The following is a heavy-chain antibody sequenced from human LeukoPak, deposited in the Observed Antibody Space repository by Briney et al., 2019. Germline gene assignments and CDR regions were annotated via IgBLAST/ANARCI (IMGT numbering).Heavy chain of an antibody. J-gene: IGHJ4*02. Sequence: GGSLRLSCAASGFTFSSYSTNWVRQAPGKGLEWVSYISSSSSTIYYADSVKGRFTISRDNAKNSLYLQMNSLRAEDTAVYYCARGLNIVVVVAATDVGDNYFDYWGQGTLVTVSS. V-gene: IGHV3-48*01. CDR1: GFTFSSYS. D-gene: IGHD2-15*01. CDR3: ARGLNIVVVVAATDVGDNYFDY. CDR2: ISSSSSTI.